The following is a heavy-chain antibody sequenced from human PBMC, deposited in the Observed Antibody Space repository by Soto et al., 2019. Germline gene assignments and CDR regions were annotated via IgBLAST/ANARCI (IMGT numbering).Heavy chain of an antibody. D-gene: IGHD5-12*01. Sequence: GASVKVSCKASGYTFTSYAMHWVRQAPGQRLEWMGWINAGNGNTKYSQKFQGRVTITRDTSASTAYMELSSLRSEDTAVYYCAREDIVATIGFDYWGQGTLVTVSS. CDR3: AREDIVATIGFDY. CDR2: INAGNGNT. J-gene: IGHJ4*02. CDR1: GYTFTSYA. V-gene: IGHV1-3*01.